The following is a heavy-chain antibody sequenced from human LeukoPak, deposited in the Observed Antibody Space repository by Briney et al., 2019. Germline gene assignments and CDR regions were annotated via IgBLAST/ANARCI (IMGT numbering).Heavy chain of an antibody. CDR3: ARDLDATSGFDY. D-gene: IGHD5-12*01. CDR1: GFTFSSYS. V-gene: IGHV3-48*01. J-gene: IGHJ4*02. Sequence: GGSLRLSCAASGFTFSSYSMNWVRQAPGKGLEWISYISDSSRSIYYADSVKGRFTMSRDNAKKSLYLQMNSLRAEDTAVYYCARDLDATSGFDYWGQGTLVTVSS. CDR2: ISDSSRSI.